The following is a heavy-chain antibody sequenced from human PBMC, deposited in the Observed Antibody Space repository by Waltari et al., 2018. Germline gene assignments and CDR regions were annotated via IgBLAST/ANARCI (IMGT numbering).Heavy chain of an antibody. D-gene: IGHD6-19*01. J-gene: IGHJ4*02. CDR1: GGSISSGSYY. CDR2: IYTRGSS. V-gene: IGHV4-61*02. CDR3: ARDPVAGSFDY. Sequence: QVQLQESGPGLVKPSQTLSLTCTVSGGSISSGSYYWSWIRQPAGKGLEWIGRIYTRGSSNDNPALKRRVTRAVDTSKNQFSRKLSSVTAADTAVYYCARDPVAGSFDYWGQGTLVTVSS.